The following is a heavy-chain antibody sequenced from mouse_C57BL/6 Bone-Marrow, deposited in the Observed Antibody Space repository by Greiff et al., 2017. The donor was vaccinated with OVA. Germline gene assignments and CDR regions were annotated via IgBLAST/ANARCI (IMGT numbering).Heavy chain of an antibody. J-gene: IGHJ3*01. Sequence: VQLQQPGAELVMPGASVQLSCKASGYTFTSYWMHWVKQRPGQGLEWIGEIDPSDSYTNYNQKFKGKSTLTVDKSSSTAYMQLSSLTSEDSAVYYCAREGGGAWFAYWGQGTLVTVSA. CDR2: IDPSDSYT. CDR3: AREGGGAWFAY. V-gene: IGHV1-69*01. CDR1: GYTFTSYW.